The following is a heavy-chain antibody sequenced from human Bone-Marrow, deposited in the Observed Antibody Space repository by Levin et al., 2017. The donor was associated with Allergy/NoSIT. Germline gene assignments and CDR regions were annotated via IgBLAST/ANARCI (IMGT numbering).Heavy chain of an antibody. J-gene: IGHJ4*02. V-gene: IGHV3-21*01. Sequence: GGSLRLSCAASGVTVRSESMNWVRQVPGKGLEWVSSISSSSSYIYYADSVKGRFTISRDNAKNSLYLQMNSLRAEDTAVYYCARDGHCSGGSCYFDYWGQGTLVTVSS. CDR1: GVTVRSES. D-gene: IGHD2-15*01. CDR2: ISSSSSYI. CDR3: ARDGHCSGGSCYFDY.